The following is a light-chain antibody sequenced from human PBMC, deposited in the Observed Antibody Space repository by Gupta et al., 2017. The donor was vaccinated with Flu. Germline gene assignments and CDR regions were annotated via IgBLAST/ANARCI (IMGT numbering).Light chain of an antibody. V-gene: IGKV1D-12*01. CDR1: QGISSW. Sequence: DIQMTQSPSSVSASVGDRVTITCRASQGISSWVAWYQQKPGKATKLLTYAASRVQSGVPSRCSGSGSGTDFTITISSLQHEDFATYYCQHANSFPITFGRGTKVDIK. CDR3: QHANSFPIT. J-gene: IGKJ3*01. CDR2: AAS.